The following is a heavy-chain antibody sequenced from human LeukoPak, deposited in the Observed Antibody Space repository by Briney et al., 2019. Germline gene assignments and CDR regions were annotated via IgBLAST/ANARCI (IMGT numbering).Heavy chain of an antibody. D-gene: IGHD3-10*01. CDR1: GFTFDDYA. CDR2: IGWNSGSI. V-gene: IGHV3-9*01. Sequence: GGSLRLSCAASGFTFDDYAMHWVRQAPGKGLEWVSGIGWNSGSIGYADSVKGRFTISRGNSKNTLYLQMNSPRAEDTAVYYCARCYTYGTTRFGGLDVWGQGTTVTVSS. CDR3: ARCYTYGTTRFGGLDV. J-gene: IGHJ6*02.